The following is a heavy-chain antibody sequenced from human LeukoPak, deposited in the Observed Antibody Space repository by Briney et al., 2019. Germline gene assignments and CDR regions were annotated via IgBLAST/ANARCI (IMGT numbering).Heavy chain of an antibody. J-gene: IGHJ6*02. D-gene: IGHD5-12*01. CDR2: INHSGST. V-gene: IGHV4-39*07. Sequence: PSETLSLTCTVSGGSISSGSYYWSWIRQPPGKGLEWIGEINHSGSTNYNPSLKSRVTISVDTSKNQFSLRLSSVTAADTAVYYCARGFGSGYDFPTYFHGMDVWGQGTTVTVYS. CDR1: GGSISSGSYY. CDR3: ARGFGSGYDFPTYFHGMDV.